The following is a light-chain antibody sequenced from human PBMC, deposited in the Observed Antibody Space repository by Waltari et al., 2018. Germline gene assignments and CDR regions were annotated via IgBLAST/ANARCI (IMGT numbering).Light chain of an antibody. J-gene: IGLJ2*01. CDR3: SSYTSTSTVV. V-gene: IGLV2-14*03. CDR1: SSAVGGYNF. CDR2: DVN. Sequence: QSALTQPASVSGSPGQSITISCIGTSSAVGGYNFVSWYQQHPGKAPKLMIYDVNNRPSGVSNRFSGSKSGNTASLTISGLQAEDEADYYCSSYTSTSTVVFGGGTKLTVL.